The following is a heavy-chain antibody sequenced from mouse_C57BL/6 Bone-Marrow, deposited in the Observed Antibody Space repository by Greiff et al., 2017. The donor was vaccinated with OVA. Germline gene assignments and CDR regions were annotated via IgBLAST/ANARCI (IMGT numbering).Heavy chain of an antibody. Sequence: EVQLQQSGPVLVKPGASVKMSCKASGYTFTDYYMNWVKQSHGKSLEWIGVINPYNGGTSYNQKFKGKATLTVDKSTSTAYMGLNSLTSEDSAVYYCARLGSSGPAMDYWGQGTSVTVSS. CDR2: INPYNGGT. J-gene: IGHJ4*01. D-gene: IGHD3-2*02. CDR3: ARLGSSGPAMDY. V-gene: IGHV1-19*01. CDR1: GYTFTDYY.